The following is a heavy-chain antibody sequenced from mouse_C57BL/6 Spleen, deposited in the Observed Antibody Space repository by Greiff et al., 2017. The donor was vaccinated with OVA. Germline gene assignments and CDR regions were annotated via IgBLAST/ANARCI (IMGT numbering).Heavy chain of an antibody. CDR3: TVPLRGDY. CDR1: GFNIKDDY. J-gene: IGHJ2*01. Sequence: EVQLQESGAELVRPGASVKLSCTASGFNIKDDYMHWVKQRPEQGLEWIGWIDPENGDTEYASKFQGKATITADTSSNTAYLQRSSLTSEDTAVYYCTVPLRGDYWGQGTTLTVSS. V-gene: IGHV14-4*01. CDR2: IDPENGDT. D-gene: IGHD2-12*01.